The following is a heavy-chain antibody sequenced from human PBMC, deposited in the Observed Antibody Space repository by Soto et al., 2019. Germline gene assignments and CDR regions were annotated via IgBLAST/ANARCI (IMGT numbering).Heavy chain of an antibody. Sequence: PSETLSLTCTVSRGSISSSSYYWGSICQPPGQELEWIGSTYYSGSTYYNPPLKSRVTISVDTSPNQFSLTLSSVPAADTPVYYCARPSPSVQLERQSRIRTYYYYYYALDVWGQGTSVTGS. CDR3: ARPSPSVQLERQSRIRTYYYYYYALDV. CDR1: RGSISSSSYY. J-gene: IGHJ6*02. CDR2: TYYSGST. D-gene: IGHD1-1*01. V-gene: IGHV4-39*01.